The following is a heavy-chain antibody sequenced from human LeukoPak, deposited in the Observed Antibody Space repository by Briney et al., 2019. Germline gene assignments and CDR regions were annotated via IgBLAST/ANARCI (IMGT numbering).Heavy chain of an antibody. Sequence: SGTLSLTCTVSGGSVSSGSYYWSWIRQPPGKGLEWIGYIYYSGSTNYNPSLKSRVTISVDTSKNQFSLKLSSVTAADTAVYYCARGRAAALNWFDPWGQGTLVTVSS. CDR2: IYYSGST. CDR3: ARGRAAALNWFDP. V-gene: IGHV4-61*01. J-gene: IGHJ5*02. D-gene: IGHD2-2*01. CDR1: GGSVSSGSYY.